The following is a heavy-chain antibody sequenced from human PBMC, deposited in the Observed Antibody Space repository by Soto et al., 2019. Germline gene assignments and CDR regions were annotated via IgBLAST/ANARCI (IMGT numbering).Heavy chain of an antibody. CDR1: GYTFTSYV. V-gene: IGHV1-18*01. J-gene: IGHJ4*02. CDR2: ISADNHNT. CDR3: ARESRNYDALDY. D-gene: IGHD3-22*01. Sequence: QVQLMQSGLEVKRPGATVKVSCKTSGYTFTSYVISWVRQAPGHGLEWMGWISADNHNTNVAQNFQGRVTLTTDTSTTTVFMELRNLRSYDTAVYYCARESRNYDALDYWGQGTLVTVSS.